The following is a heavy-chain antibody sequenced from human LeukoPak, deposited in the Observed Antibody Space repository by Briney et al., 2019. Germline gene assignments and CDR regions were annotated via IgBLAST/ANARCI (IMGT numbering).Heavy chain of an antibody. CDR3: ARDAESWELLSLLDY. V-gene: IGHV3-53*05. D-gene: IGHD1-26*01. CDR2: IYSGGST. Sequence: GGSLRLSCAASGFTVSSNYINWVRQAPGKGLEWVSVIYSGGSTYYVDSVKGRFTISRDNSKNTLYLQMNSLRAEDTAVYYCARDAESWELLSLLDYWGQGTLVTVSS. J-gene: IGHJ4*02. CDR1: GFTVSSNY.